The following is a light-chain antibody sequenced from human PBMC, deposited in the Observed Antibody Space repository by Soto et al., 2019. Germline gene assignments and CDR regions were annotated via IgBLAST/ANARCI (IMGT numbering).Light chain of an antibody. V-gene: IGLV2-14*01. CDR3: SSFTSSSSHV. CDR1: SSDFGIYNS. Sequence: QSVLTQPGSVSGSPGQSITPFCTGNSSDFGIYNSVSWYQQHPGKAPKLMIHDVTNRPSGVSSRFSGSRSGNTASLTISGLQAEDEADYYCSSFTSSSSHVFGPGTKVTVL. CDR2: DVT. J-gene: IGLJ1*01.